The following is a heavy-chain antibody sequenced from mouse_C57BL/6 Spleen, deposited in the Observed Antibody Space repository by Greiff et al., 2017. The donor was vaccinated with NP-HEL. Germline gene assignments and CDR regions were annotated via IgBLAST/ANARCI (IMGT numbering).Heavy chain of an antibody. CDR1: GYTFTSYW. D-gene: IGHD2-2*01. J-gene: IGHJ2*01. CDR2: IHPNSGST. Sequence: QVQLKQPGAELVKPGASVKLSCKASGYTFTSYWIHWVKQRPGQGLEWVGMIHPNSGSTNYNEKFKSKATLTVDKSSSTAYMKLSSLTSEDSAVYYCARSVTYDYWGQGTTLTVSS. V-gene: IGHV1-64*01. CDR3: ARSVTYDY.